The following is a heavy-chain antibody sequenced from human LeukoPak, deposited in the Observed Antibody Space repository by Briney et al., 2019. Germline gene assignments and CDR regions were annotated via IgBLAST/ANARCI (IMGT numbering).Heavy chain of an antibody. D-gene: IGHD3-22*01. V-gene: IGHV4-34*01. CDR2: INHSGST. J-gene: IGHJ6*02. Sequence: SETLSLTCAVYGGSFSGYYWSWIRQPPGKGLEWIGEINHSGSTNYNPSLKSRVTISVDTSKNQFSLKLSSVTAADTAVYYCARLYYYDSSGYYSARYYYYYGMDVWGQGTLVTVSS. CDR1: GGSFSGYY. CDR3: ARLYYYDSSGYYSARYYYYYGMDV.